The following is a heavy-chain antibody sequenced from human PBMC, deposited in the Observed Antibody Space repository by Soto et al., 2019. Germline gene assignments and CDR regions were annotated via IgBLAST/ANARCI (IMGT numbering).Heavy chain of an antibody. V-gene: IGHV4-34*02. CDR2: INHSGST. D-gene: IGHD5-12*01. J-gene: IGHJ4*02. CDR1: GGSFSGYY. CDR3: ARGRWLRQSFDY. Sequence: QVQLEQWGAGLLKPSETLSLTCAVYGGSFSGYYWSWIRQPPGKGLEWIGEINHSGSTNYNPSLNSRXXIXVXXSKNQFSLNLYSVTAADTAVYYCARGRWLRQSFDYWGQGTLVTVSS.